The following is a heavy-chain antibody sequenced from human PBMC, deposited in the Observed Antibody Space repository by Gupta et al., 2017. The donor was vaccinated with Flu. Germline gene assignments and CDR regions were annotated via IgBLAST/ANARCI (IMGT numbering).Heavy chain of an antibody. CDR1: GYTFTNYG. Sequence: QVHLVQSGAEVKKSGTSVKVSCKASGYTFTNYGVSWVRQAPGQGREWVGWISAYSGDTSYAQKLQGRVTMTTDTSTSTAYMELRSLRSDDTAVYYGARDFGGANWNDAFDYWGQGTLVTVSS. D-gene: IGHD1-1*01. J-gene: IGHJ4*02. CDR2: ISAYSGDT. CDR3: ARDFGGANWNDAFDY. V-gene: IGHV1-18*01.